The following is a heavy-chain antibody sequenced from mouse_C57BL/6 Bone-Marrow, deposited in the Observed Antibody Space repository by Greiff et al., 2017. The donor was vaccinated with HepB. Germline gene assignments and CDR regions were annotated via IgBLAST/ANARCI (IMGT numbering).Heavy chain of an antibody. Sequence: DVMLVESGGGLEKPGGSLKLSCAASGFTFSDYGMHWVRQAPEKGLEWVAYISSGSSTIYYADTVKGRFTISRDNAKNTLFLQMTSLRSEDTAMYYCARENYWGQGTTLTVSS. J-gene: IGHJ2*01. CDR2: ISSGSSTI. CDR3: ARENY. CDR1: GFTFSDYG. V-gene: IGHV5-17*01.